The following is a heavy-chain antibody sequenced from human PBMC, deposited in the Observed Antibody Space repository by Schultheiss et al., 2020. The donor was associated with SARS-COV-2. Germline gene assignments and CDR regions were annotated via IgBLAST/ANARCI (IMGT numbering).Heavy chain of an antibody. Sequence: GASLKISCAASGFTFSSYAMSWVRQAPGKGLEWVSAISGSGGSTYYADSVKGRFTISRDNSKNTLYLQMNSLRAEDTAVYYCARDREQQLAQYYYYYYGMDVWGQGTTVTVSS. V-gene: IGHV3-23*01. D-gene: IGHD6-13*01. CDR3: ARDREQQLAQYYYYYYGMDV. J-gene: IGHJ6*02. CDR1: GFTFSSYA. CDR2: ISGSGGST.